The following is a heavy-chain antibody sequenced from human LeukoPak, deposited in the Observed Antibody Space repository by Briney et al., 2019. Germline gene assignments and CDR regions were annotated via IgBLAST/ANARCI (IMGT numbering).Heavy chain of an antibody. CDR2: MNPNSGNT. CDR3: ARDNSSPTTHLYCYYGMDV. D-gene: IGHD6-13*01. V-gene: IGHV1-8*01. CDR1: GYAFTSYD. J-gene: IGHJ6*02. Sequence: ASVKVSCKASGYAFTSYDINWVRQATGQGLEWMGWMNPNSGNTGYAQKFQGRVTMTRNTSISTAYMELSSLRSEDTAVYYCARDNSSPTTHLYCYYGMDVWGQGTTVTVSS.